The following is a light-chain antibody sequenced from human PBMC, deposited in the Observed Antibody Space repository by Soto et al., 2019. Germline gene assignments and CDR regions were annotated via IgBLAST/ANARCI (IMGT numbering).Light chain of an antibody. CDR1: QSISGW. J-gene: IGKJ1*01. CDR2: EVS. Sequence: IQMTQSPSTLSASVGDRVTITCRASQSISGWLAWYQQKPGKAPKLLVYEVSSLESGVPSSFSGSRSGTEFTLAISSLQPDDFATYHCQQYDSYSRTFGQGTEVEL. CDR3: QQYDSYSRT. V-gene: IGKV1-5*01.